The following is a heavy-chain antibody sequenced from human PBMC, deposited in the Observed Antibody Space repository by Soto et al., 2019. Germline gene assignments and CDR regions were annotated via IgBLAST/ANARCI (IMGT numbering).Heavy chain of an antibody. CDR1: GYTFTNYG. V-gene: IGHV1-18*01. CDR2: ISAYNGNR. D-gene: IGHD6-13*01. J-gene: IGHJ4*02. CDR3: ARDEQDRAAAGLFDY. Sequence: QVQLVQSGAEVKKPGASVKVSCKASGYTFTNYGISWVRQAPGQGLEWMGWISAYNGNRNYAQKLQGRVTMTTDTSTSTAYMELRSLRSDDTAVYYCARDEQDRAAAGLFDYWGQGTLVTVSS.